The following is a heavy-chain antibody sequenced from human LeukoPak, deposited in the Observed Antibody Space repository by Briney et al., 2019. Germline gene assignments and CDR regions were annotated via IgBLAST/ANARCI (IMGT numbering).Heavy chain of an antibody. CDR2: IYTSGST. D-gene: IGHD6-13*01. Sequence: PSETLSLTCTVSGGSISSGSYYWSWIRQPARKGLEWIGGIYTSGSTNYNPSLKSRVTISVDTSKNQFSLKLSSVTAADTAVYYGARDIAAAGTFDYWGQGTLVTVSS. V-gene: IGHV4-61*02. CDR3: ARDIAAAGTFDY. J-gene: IGHJ4*02. CDR1: GGSISSGSYY.